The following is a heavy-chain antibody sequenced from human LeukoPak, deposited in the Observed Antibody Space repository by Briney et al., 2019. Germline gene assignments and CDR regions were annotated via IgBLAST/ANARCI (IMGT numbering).Heavy chain of an antibody. J-gene: IGHJ5*02. CDR3: ARGVYDSSGYYYVNWFDP. CDR1: GFTFSSYS. D-gene: IGHD3-22*01. V-gene: IGHV3-21*01. Sequence: GGSLRLSCAASGFTFSSYSMNWVRQAPGKGLEWVSSISSSSSYIFYADSMKGRFTISRDNAKNSLYLQMNGLRAEDTAVYYCARGVYDSSGYYYVNWFDPWGQGTLVTVSS. CDR2: ISSSSSYI.